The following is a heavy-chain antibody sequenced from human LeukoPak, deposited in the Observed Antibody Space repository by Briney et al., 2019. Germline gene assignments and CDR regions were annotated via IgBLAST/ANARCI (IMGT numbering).Heavy chain of an antibody. CDR3: ARTDSGYLKNWFDP. J-gene: IGHJ5*02. CDR2: INSDGSST. D-gene: IGHD5-12*01. V-gene: IGHV3-74*01. Sequence: GGSLRLSCAASGFTFSSYWMHWVRQAPGKGLVWVSRINSDGSSTRHADSVKGRFTTSRDNAKNTLYLQMNSLRAEDTAVYYCARTDSGYLKNWFDPWGQGTLVTVSS. CDR1: GFTFSSYW.